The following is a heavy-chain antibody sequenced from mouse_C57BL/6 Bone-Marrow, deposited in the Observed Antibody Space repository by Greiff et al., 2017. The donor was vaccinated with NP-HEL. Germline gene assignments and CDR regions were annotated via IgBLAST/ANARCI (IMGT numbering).Heavy chain of an antibody. D-gene: IGHD1-1*01. CDR2: IYPGGGYT. V-gene: IGHV1-63*01. J-gene: IGHJ4*01. CDR3: ARSVITKDYYAMDY. CDR1: GYTFTNYW. Sequence: VQLQQSGAELVRPGTSVKMSCKASGYTFTNYWIGWAKQRPGHGLEWIGDIYPGGGYTNYIEKFKGKATLTADKSSSTAYMQFSSLTSEDSAIYYCARSVITKDYYAMDYWGQGTSVTVSS.